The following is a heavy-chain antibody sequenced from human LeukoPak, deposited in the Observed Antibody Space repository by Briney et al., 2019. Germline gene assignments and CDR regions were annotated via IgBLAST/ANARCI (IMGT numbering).Heavy chain of an antibody. D-gene: IGHD3-22*01. V-gene: IGHV1-8*01. CDR3: ARGLYYYDSNGRTPYDY. J-gene: IGHJ4*02. CDR1: GYTFISYD. CDR2: MNPNSGIT. Sequence: GASVKVSCKASGYTFISYDINWVRQANGQGLEWMGWMNPNSGITGYAKKFQGRVTMTRNTSISTAYMESSSLRSEDTAVYYCARGLYYYDSNGRTPYDYWGQGTLVTVSS.